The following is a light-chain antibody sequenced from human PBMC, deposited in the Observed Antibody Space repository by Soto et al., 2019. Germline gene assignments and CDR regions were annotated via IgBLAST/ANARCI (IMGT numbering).Light chain of an antibody. V-gene: IGKV3-20*01. CDR3: QQYGSSATWT. CDR2: AAS. Sequence: EIVLTQSPGTLSLSPGERAILSCRASQSVSSSYLVWYQQKPGQAPRLLIYAASSRATGIPDRFSGSGSGTDFTLTISRLEPEDFAVYYCQQYGSSATWTFGQGTKVEIK. J-gene: IGKJ1*01. CDR1: QSVSSSY.